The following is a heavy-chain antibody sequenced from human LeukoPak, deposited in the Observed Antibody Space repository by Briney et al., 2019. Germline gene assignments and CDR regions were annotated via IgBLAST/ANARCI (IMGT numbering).Heavy chain of an antibody. V-gene: IGHV3-33*01. D-gene: IGHD4-23*01. Sequence: PGGSLRLSCAASKFTLKSYGMHWVRQAPGKGLAWVTVIYYDGSNKYYADSVKGRFTISRDNSKNMLYLQMNSLRAEDTAVYYCARDRGNRYFDLWGRGTLVTVSS. CDR2: IYYDGSNK. J-gene: IGHJ2*01. CDR1: KFTLKSYG. CDR3: ARDRGNRYFDL.